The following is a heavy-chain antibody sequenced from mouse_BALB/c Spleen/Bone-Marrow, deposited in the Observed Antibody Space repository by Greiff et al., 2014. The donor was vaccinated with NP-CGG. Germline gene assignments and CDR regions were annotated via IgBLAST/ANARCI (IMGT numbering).Heavy chain of an antibody. CDR3: ARDEXVGXYWYXDX. Sequence: EVQRVESGGGSVQPGGSLRXXCATSGFTFTDYYMSWVRQPPGKALEWLGFIRNKAXGXXXXXXXXXXXXXXXXXXXSQRILYLQMNTLRAEDSATYYCARDEXVGXYWYXDXWGAGTTVIVSS. V-gene: IGHV7-3*02. J-gene: IGHJ1*01. CDR1: GFTFTDYY. CDR2: IRNKAXGXXX.